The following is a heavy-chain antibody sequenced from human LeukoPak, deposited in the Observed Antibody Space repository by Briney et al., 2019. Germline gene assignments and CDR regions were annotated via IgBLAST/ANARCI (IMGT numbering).Heavy chain of an antibody. CDR3: ARVRYCSSTTCRGALDI. CDR1: GFTFSDHY. V-gene: IGHV3-72*01. D-gene: IGHD2-2*01. Sequence: GSLRLSCAASGFTFSDHYMDWVRQAPGKGLEWVGRTRNKANSYTTEYAASVKGRFTISRADSENSLYLQMNSLKTEDTAVYYCARVRYCSSTTCRGALDIWGQGTMVTVSS. CDR2: TRNKANSYTT. J-gene: IGHJ3*02.